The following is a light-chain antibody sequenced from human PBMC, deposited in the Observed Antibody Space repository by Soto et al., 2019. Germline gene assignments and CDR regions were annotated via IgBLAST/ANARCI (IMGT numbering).Light chain of an antibody. Sequence: DSVMTQSPDSLPVSLGDRATIHCNSSQSLLYSYNNKNFLAWYQHKPGQPPKLLIYWASTRESGVPDRFSGSGSGTDFTLTISSLQAEDVAVYFCQQYYNTPTFGQGTKVDIK. CDR2: WAS. CDR3: QQYYNTPT. V-gene: IGKV4-1*01. J-gene: IGKJ1*01. CDR1: QSLLYSYNNKNF.